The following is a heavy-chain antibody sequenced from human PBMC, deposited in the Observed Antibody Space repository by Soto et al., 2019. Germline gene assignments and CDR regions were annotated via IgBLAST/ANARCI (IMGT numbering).Heavy chain of an antibody. CDR1: GFTFSSYA. D-gene: IGHD1-1*01. V-gene: IGHV3-23*01. CDR3: AKAPPALNGPPYYFDY. CDR2: ISGSGGST. Sequence: GGSLRLSCAASGFTFSSYAMSWVRQAPGKGLEWVSAISGSGGSTYYADSVKGRFTISRDNSKNTLYLQMNSLRAEDTAVYYCAKAPPALNGPPYYFDYWGQGTLVTVSS. J-gene: IGHJ4*02.